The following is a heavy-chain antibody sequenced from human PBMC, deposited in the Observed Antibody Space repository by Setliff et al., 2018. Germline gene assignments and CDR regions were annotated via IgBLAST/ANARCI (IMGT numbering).Heavy chain of an antibody. CDR3: ARGSGTYASSSRVFHY. D-gene: IGHD6-6*01. CDR1: GYTFTTYT. Sequence: ASVKVSCKASGYTFTTYTMNWVRQAPGQGLEWMGWINTNTGNPTYAQGFTGRFVFSLDTSVSTACLQINSLEAEDTAVYYCARGSGTYASSSRVFHYWGQGTLVTVSS. V-gene: IGHV7-4-1*02. CDR2: INTNTGNP. J-gene: IGHJ4*02.